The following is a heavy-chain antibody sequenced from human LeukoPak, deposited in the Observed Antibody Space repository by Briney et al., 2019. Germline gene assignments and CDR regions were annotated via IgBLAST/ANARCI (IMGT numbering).Heavy chain of an antibody. D-gene: IGHD4-17*01. V-gene: IGHV1-69*04. CDR2: IIPMLGIA. CDR1: GGTFSSYA. Sequence: SVKVSCKASGGTFSSYAISWVRQAPGQGLAWMGRIIPMLGIANYAQKFQGRVTITADKSTSTAYMELSSLRSEDTAVYYRARDYTVSHFDYWGQGTRFTVSS. J-gene: IGHJ4*02. CDR3: ARDYTVSHFDY.